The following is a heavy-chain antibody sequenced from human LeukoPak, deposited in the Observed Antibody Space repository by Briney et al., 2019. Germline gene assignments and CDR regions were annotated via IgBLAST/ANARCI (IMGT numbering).Heavy chain of an antibody. CDR2: IHPGDSDA. Sequence: GESLKISCKGSGCNFAHYRIGWVRQMPGKGLEWLGIIHPGDSDATYSPSFQGQATISADKSISTAYLQWSSLRASDTAMYYCARLWGGVVPADDAFDIWGQGTMVTVSS. V-gene: IGHV5-51*01. CDR3: ARLWGGVVPADDAFDI. D-gene: IGHD2-2*01. J-gene: IGHJ3*02. CDR1: GCNFAHYR.